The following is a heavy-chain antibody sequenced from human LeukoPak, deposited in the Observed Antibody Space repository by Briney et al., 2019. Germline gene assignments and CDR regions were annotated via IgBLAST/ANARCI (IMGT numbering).Heavy chain of an antibody. Sequence: SQTLSLTRTVSGDSISSGGYYWNWIRQHPGKGLEWIGYIYYSGSTYYNPSLKSRVTISVDTSKNQFSLKLSSVTAADTAVYYCARALRLNGDYGYRVPFYHHWGQGTLVTVSS. CDR2: IYYSGST. CDR1: GDSISSGGYY. D-gene: IGHD4-17*01. J-gene: IGHJ1*01. CDR3: ARALRLNGDYGYRVPFYHH. V-gene: IGHV4-31*03.